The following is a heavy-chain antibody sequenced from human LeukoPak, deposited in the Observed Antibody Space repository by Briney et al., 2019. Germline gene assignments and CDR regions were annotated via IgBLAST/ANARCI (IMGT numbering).Heavy chain of an antibody. Sequence: SETLSLTCTVSGGSVSGYYWSWIRQPPGKGLEWIGYISLSCSANYNPSLKSRVTISVGSSQTQVSLDLTSVTAADTAVYYCARNWYHTNGQYVSNFYDMDVWGKGTTVTVSS. CDR2: ISLSCSA. CDR3: ARNWYHTNGQYVSNFYDMDV. J-gene: IGHJ6*03. V-gene: IGHV4-59*08. CDR1: GGSVSGYY. D-gene: IGHD2/OR15-2a*01.